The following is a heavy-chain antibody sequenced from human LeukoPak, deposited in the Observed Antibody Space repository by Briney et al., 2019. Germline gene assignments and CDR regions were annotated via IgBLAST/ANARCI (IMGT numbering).Heavy chain of an antibody. CDR2: IYYSGST. D-gene: IGHD6-13*01. V-gene: IGHV4-59*01. J-gene: IGHJ5*02. CDR1: GGSIGSYY. Sequence: PSETLSLTCTVSGGSIGSYYWSWIRQPPGKGLEWIGYIYYSGSTYYNPSLKSRVTISVDTSRNQFSLKLSSVTAADTAVYFCARVGPNSRTLDPWGQGTLVTVSS. CDR3: ARVGPNSRTLDP.